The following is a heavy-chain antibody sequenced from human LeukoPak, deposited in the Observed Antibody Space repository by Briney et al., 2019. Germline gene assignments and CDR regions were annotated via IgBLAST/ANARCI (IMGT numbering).Heavy chain of an antibody. V-gene: IGHV3-30*18. CDR3: SNEGGVYLPFAD. CDR1: GFRFDDYA. Sequence: GGSLRLSCAASGFRFDDYALHWVRQAPGKGLEWVAVISPDGSNKYYADSVNGRFTIPRDSSKSTLYLQMNTLTVEDTAIYHCSNEGGVYLPFADWGQGTRVTVSS. CDR2: ISPDGSNK. J-gene: IGHJ4*02. D-gene: IGHD2-8*01.